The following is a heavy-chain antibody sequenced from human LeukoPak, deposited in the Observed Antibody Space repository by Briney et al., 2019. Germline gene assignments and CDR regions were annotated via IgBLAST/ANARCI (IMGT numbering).Heavy chain of an antibody. V-gene: IGHV3-30*03. CDR1: GFTFSSYS. CDR2: ISYDGSNK. Sequence: GGSLRLSCAASGFTFSSYSMNWVRQAPGKGLEWVSVISYDGSNKYYADSVKGRFTISRDNSKNTLYLQMDSLRAEDTAVYQCARESYGEHFFDYWGQGTLVTVSS. CDR3: ARESYGEHFFDY. J-gene: IGHJ4*02. D-gene: IGHD4-17*01.